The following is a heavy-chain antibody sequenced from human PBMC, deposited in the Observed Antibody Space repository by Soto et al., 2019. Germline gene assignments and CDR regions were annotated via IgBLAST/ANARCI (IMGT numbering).Heavy chain of an antibody. J-gene: IGHJ6*02. Sequence: GGSLRLSCTASGFTFNTHWMHWVRQAPGKGLEWVSAISGSGGSTYYADSVKGRFTISRDNSKNTLYLQMNSLRAEDTAVYYCAKDLGIYDFWSGRLYGMDVWGQGTTVTVSS. CDR1: GFTFNTHW. CDR2: ISGSGGST. V-gene: IGHV3-23*01. D-gene: IGHD3-3*01. CDR3: AKDLGIYDFWSGRLYGMDV.